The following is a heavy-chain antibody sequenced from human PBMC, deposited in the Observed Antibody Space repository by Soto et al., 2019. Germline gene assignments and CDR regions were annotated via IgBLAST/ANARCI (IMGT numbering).Heavy chain of an antibody. CDR1: GGSISSYY. CDR2: IYYSGTT. V-gene: IGHV4-59*01. CDR3: ARDGGRYYAMDV. Sequence: PSETLSLTCTVSGGSISSYYCSWIRQPPGKGLEWIGYIYYSGTTKYNPYLKSRVTISVDTSKNQFSLKLSSVTTADTAVYYCARDGGRYYAMDVWGQGTTVPVSS. D-gene: IGHD3-3*01. J-gene: IGHJ6*02.